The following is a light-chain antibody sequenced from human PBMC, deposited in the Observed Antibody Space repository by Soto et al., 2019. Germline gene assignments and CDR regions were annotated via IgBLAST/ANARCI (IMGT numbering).Light chain of an antibody. CDR3: QQYHNWPRT. V-gene: IGKV3-15*01. CDR1: QSVSSSY. Sequence: EIVLTQSPGTLSLSPGERATLSCRASQSVSSSYLAWYQQKPGQAPRLLIYRASTRATGIPDRFSGSGSGTEFTLSISSLQSEDFAVYYCQQYHNWPRTFGQGTKVDIK. J-gene: IGKJ1*01. CDR2: RAS.